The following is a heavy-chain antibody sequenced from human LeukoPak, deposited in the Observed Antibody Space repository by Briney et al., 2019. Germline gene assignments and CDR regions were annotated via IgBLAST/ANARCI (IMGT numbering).Heavy chain of an antibody. CDR1: GGSISSGDYY. V-gene: IGHV4-30-4*01. CDR2: IYYSGST. Sequence: SETLSFTCTVSGGSISSGDYYWSWIRQPPGKGLEWIGYIYYSGSTYYNPSLKSRVTISVDTSKNQFSLKLSSVTAADTAVYYCASSYGDYVPYYYYGMDVWGQGTTVTVSS. J-gene: IGHJ6*02. D-gene: IGHD4-17*01. CDR3: ASSYGDYVPYYYYGMDV.